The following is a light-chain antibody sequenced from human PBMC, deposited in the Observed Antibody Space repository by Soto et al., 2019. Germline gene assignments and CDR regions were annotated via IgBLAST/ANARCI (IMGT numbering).Light chain of an antibody. CDR3: SSYTTTSTLV. V-gene: IGLV2-14*03. CDR1: SSDIGGYNH. J-gene: IGLJ2*01. CDR2: DVS. Sequence: QSALIQPASVSGSPGQSITISCTGTSSDIGGYNHVSWFQQHPGKVPKLMIYDVSDRPSGVSNRFSGSKSGNTASLTISGLQAEDEADYYCSSYTTTSTLVFGGGTKLTVL.